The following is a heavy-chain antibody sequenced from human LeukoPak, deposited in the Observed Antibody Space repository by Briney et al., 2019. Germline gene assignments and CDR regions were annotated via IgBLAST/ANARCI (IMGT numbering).Heavy chain of an antibody. CDR3: ARPNWGGVQETDY. V-gene: IGHV4-39*01. J-gene: IGHJ4*02. D-gene: IGHD7-27*01. CDR2: IYHSGST. Sequence: PSETLSLTCTVSGGSISSSSYYWGWIRQSPGKGLEWIGSIYHSGSTYYNPSLQSRITISVDTSKNQFSLKLSSVTAADTAVYYCARPNWGGVQETDYWGQGTLVTVSS. CDR1: GGSISSSSYY.